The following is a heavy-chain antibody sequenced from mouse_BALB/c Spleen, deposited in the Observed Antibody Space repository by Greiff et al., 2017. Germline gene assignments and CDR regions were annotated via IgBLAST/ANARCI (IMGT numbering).Heavy chain of an antibody. CDR1: GYTFTSYY. CDR3: TRTRDYGYGYFDY. D-gene: IGHD1-2*01. J-gene: IGHJ2*01. Sequence: QVQLQQSGAELVKPGASVKLSCKASGYTFTSYYMYWVKQRPGQGLEWIGEINPSNGGTNFNEKFKSKATLTVDKSSSTAYMQLSSLTSEDSAVYYCTRTRDYGYGYFDYWGQGTTLTVSS. V-gene: IGHV1S81*02. CDR2: INPSNGGT.